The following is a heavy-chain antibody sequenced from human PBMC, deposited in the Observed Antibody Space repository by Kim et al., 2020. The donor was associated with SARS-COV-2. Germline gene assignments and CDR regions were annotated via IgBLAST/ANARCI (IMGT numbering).Heavy chain of an antibody. V-gene: IGHV4-59*01. CDR2: IFHSGST. CDR3: ARGAPSGTSWYFDL. Sequence: SETLSLTCTVSGGSISSYYWSWIRQPPGKGLEWIGYIFHSGSTNHNPSLKSRVTMSVDTSKNQFSLKLSSVTAADTAVYYCARGAPSGTSWYFDLWGRGTLVTVSS. D-gene: IGHD6-13*01. J-gene: IGHJ2*01. CDR1: GGSISSYY.